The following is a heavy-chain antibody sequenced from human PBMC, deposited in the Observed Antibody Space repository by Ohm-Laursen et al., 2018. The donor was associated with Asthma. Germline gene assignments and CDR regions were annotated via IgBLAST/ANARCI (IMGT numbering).Heavy chain of an antibody. J-gene: IGHJ5*02. CDR3: ARDEVVVPAAMDGGWFDP. Sequence: SLRLSCTASGFTFSSYWMHWVRQAPGKGPVWVSRLNTDGSGTWYADSVKGRFTISRDNSKNTLYLQMNSLRAEDTAVYYCARDEVVVPAAMDGGWFDPWGQGTLVAVSS. D-gene: IGHD2-2*01. V-gene: IGHV3-74*01. CDR2: LNTDGSGT. CDR1: GFTFSSYW.